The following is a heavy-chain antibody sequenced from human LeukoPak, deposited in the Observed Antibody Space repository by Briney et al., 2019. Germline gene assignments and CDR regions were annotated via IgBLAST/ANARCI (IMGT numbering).Heavy chain of an antibody. D-gene: IGHD3-3*02. CDR3: ARPGSISGFDP. CDR2: IYYSGST. Sequence: PSETLSLTCTVSGGSISSSSYYWGWIRQPPGKGLDWIGSIYYSGSTYYNPSLKSRVTISVDTSKNQFSLKLSSVTAADTAVYYCARPGSISGFDPWGQGTLVTVSS. CDR1: GGSISSSSYY. J-gene: IGHJ5*02. V-gene: IGHV4-39*07.